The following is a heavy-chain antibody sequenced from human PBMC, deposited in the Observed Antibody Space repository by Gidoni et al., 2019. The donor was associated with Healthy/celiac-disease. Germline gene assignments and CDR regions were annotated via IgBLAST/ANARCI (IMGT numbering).Heavy chain of an antibody. V-gene: IGHV1-46*01. J-gene: IGHJ4*02. D-gene: IGHD6-6*01. Sequence: QVQLVQSGAEVKKPGASVKVSCKASGYTFTSYYMHWVRQAPGQGLEWMGIINPSGGSTSYAQKFQGRVTMTRDTSTSTVYMELSSLRSEDTAVYYCARDRGKYEYSSSSSIDYWGQGTLVTVSS. CDR2: INPSGGST. CDR1: GYTFTSYY. CDR3: ARDRGKYEYSSSSSIDY.